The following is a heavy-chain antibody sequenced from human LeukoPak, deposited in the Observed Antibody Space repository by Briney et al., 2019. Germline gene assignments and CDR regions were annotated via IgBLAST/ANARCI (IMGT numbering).Heavy chain of an antibody. J-gene: IGHJ5*02. CDR2: IYYSGST. D-gene: IGHD2-15*01. Sequence: SETLSLTCTVSGGSISSYYWSWIRQPPGKGLEWIGYIYYSGSTNYNPSLKSRVTISVGTSKNQFSLKLSSVTAADTAVYYCARDKGRYCSGGSCQNWFDPWGQGTLVTVSS. V-gene: IGHV4-59*01. CDR3: ARDKGRYCSGGSCQNWFDP. CDR1: GGSISSYY.